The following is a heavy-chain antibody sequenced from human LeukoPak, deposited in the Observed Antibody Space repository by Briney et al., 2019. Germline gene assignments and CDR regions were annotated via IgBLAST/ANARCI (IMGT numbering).Heavy chain of an antibody. CDR2: IYYSGST. V-gene: IGHV4-39*01. J-gene: IGHJ5*02. CDR1: GGFISNSRDY. D-gene: IGHD4-17*01. CDR3: ARQDSYGDYAFTYNWFDP. Sequence: SETLSLTCTVSGGFISNSRDYWAWIRQPPGKGLEWIANIYYSGSTYYNPSLKSRVTISVDTSKNQFSLKLSSVTAADTAVYYCARQDSYGDYAFTYNWFDPWGQGTLVTVSS.